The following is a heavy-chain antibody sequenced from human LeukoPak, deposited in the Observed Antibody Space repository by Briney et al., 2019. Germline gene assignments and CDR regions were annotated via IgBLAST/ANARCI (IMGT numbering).Heavy chain of an antibody. Sequence: GGSLRLSCAASGFTFDDYAMHWVRQAPGKGLEWVSGISWNSGSIGYADSVKGRFTISRDNAKNSLYLQMNSLRAEDTALYYCAKAGIAAAGPFADAFDIWGQGTMVTVSS. V-gene: IGHV3-9*01. CDR2: ISWNSGSI. CDR1: GFTFDDYA. CDR3: AKAGIAAAGPFADAFDI. D-gene: IGHD6-13*01. J-gene: IGHJ3*02.